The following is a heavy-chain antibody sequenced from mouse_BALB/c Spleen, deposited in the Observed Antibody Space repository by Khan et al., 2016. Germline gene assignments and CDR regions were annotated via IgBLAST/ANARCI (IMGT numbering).Heavy chain of an antibody. CDR1: GFSLTGYG. Sequence: VKLEESGPGLVAPSQSLSITCTVSGFSLTGYGVNWVRQPPGKGLEWLGKIWGDGRTDYNSALKSRVSISKDNSKSQVFLKMNSLQTDDTANYYCSSDYDGFAYWGQGTLVIVSA. J-gene: IGHJ3*01. CDR2: IWGDGRT. V-gene: IGHV2-6-7*01. CDR3: SSDYDGFAY. D-gene: IGHD2-12*01.